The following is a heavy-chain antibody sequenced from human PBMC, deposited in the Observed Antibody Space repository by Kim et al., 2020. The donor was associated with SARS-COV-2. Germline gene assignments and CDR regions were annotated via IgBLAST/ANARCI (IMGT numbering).Heavy chain of an antibody. CDR1: GFTFSNYA. V-gene: IGHV3-23*01. J-gene: IGHJ3*01. CDR2: IGGGGDIT. Sequence: GGSLRLSCEASGFTFSNYALSWVRQTPGKGLEWVSFIGGGGDITYYIDSVKGRFTISRDNSKNTLYLQMNNLRAEDTALYSCAKDRRKVVDAYDVWGQGTMVTVSS. CDR3: AKDRRKVVDAYDV. D-gene: IGHD2-15*01.